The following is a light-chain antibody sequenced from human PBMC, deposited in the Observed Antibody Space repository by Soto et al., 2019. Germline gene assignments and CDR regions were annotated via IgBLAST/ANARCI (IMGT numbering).Light chain of an antibody. CDR3: SSYTSSSIPGV. CDR1: SSDVGGYNY. J-gene: IGLJ2*01. Sequence: QSVLTQPASVSGSPGQSITISCTGTSSDVGGYNYVSWYQQPPGKVPKLMIYEVSYRPSGVSNRFSGSKSGNTASLTISGLQAEDEANYYCSSYTSSSIPGVFGGGTKVTVL. CDR2: EVS. V-gene: IGLV2-14*01.